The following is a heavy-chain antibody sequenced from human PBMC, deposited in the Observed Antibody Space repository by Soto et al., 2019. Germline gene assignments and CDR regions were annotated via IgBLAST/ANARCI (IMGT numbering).Heavy chain of an antibody. V-gene: IGHV1-69*13. Sequence: GASVKVSCKASGGTFSSYALSWVRQAPGQGLEWMGGIIPIFGTANYAQKFQGRVTITADESTSTAYMELSSLRSEDTAVYYCARSAMVYPRGLYLDYWGQGTLGTLFS. D-gene: IGHD2-8*01. J-gene: IGHJ4*02. CDR3: ARSAMVYPRGLYLDY. CDR2: IIPIFGTA. CDR1: GGTFSSYA.